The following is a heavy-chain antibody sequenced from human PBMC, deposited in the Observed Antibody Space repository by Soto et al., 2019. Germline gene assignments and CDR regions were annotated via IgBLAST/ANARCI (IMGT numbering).Heavy chain of an antibody. Sequence: PGESLKISCEGSGYSFGAYWIGWVRQMPGKGLEWMGIIYPGDSDTKYSPAFQGQVTISADKSISTTYLQWSSLKASDTAVYYCARLKWDLPWDQFDYWGQGSLVTVSS. CDR2: IYPGDSDT. D-gene: IGHD1-26*01. V-gene: IGHV5-51*01. CDR3: ARLKWDLPWDQFDY. J-gene: IGHJ4*02. CDR1: GYSFGAYW.